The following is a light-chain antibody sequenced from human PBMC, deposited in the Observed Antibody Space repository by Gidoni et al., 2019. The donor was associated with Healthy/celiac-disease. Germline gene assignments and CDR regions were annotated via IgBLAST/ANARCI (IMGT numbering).Light chain of an antibody. CDR3: QQSYSTPRT. CDR2: AAS. Sequence: DIQMTQSPSSLSASVGDRVTITCRASQSISSYLNLYQQKPGKSPKLLIYAASILQSGVPSRFSGSGSGTDFPLTISSLQPEDFATYYCQQSYSTPRTFGQGTKLEIK. CDR1: QSISSY. J-gene: IGKJ2*01. V-gene: IGKV1-39*01.